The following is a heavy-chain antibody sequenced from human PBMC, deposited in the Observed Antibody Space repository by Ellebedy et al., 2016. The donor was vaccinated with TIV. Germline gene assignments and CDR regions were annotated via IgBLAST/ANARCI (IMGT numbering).Heavy chain of an antibody. D-gene: IGHD2-2*01. J-gene: IGHJ6*02. Sequence: GGSLRLXXAASGFTFSSYSMNWVRQAPGKGLEWVSYISSSSSTIYYADSVKGRFTISRDNSRTTLYLQMNSLRAEDTAVYYCARGQDCTSTSCSHYYYYYGMDVWGQGTTVTVSS. V-gene: IGHV3-48*01. CDR3: ARGQDCTSTSCSHYYYYYGMDV. CDR2: ISSSSSTI. CDR1: GFTFSSYS.